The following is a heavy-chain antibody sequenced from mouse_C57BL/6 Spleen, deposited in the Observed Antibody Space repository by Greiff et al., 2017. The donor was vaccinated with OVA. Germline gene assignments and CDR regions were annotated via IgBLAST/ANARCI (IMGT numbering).Heavy chain of an antibody. D-gene: IGHD2-5*01. CDR1: GYAFSSSW. J-gene: IGHJ2*01. V-gene: IGHV1-82*01. CDR2: IYPGDGDT. CDR3: ARFRSNYDY. Sequence: VKVVESGPELVKPGASVKISCKASGYAFSSSWMNWVKQRPGKGLEWIGRIYPGDGDTNYNGKFKGKATLTADKSSSTAYMQLSSLTSEDSAVYFCARFRSNYDYWGQGTTLTVSS.